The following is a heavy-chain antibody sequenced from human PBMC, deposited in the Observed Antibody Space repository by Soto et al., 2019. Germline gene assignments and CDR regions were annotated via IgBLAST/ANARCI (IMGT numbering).Heavy chain of an antibody. J-gene: IGHJ4*02. CDR2: IWYDGSNK. CDR3: ARGDGRGYSAVQHY. CDR1: GFTFSSYG. Sequence: GGSLRLSCAASGFTFSSYGMHWVRQAPGKGLEWVAVIWYDGSNKYYADSVKGRFTISRDNSKNTLYLQMNSLRAEDTAVYYCARGDGRGYSAVQHYWGQGTLVTVSS. D-gene: IGHD5-12*01. V-gene: IGHV3-33*01.